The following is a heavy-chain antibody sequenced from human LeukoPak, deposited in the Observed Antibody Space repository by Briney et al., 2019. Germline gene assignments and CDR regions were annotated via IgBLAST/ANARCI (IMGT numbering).Heavy chain of an antibody. V-gene: IGHV4-61*02. J-gene: IGHJ4*02. D-gene: IGHD6-13*01. CDR3: ARAAAAAGGQYFDY. CDR1: GGSISSGSYY. Sequence: PSETLSLTCTVSGGSISSGSYYWSWIRQPAGKGLEWIGRIYTSGSTNYNPSLKSRVTISVDTSKNQFSLKVRSVTAADTAVYYCARAAAAAGGQYFDYWGQGSVVTVSA. CDR2: IYTSGST.